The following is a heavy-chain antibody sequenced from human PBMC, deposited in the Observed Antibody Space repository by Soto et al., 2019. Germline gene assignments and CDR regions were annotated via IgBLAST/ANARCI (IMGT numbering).Heavy chain of an antibody. CDR3: ARRWGGTFDY. CDR1: GGSISSYY. V-gene: IGHV4-59*01. J-gene: IGHJ4*02. D-gene: IGHD2-21*01. CDR2: IYYSGST. Sequence: QVQLQESGPGLVKPSETLSLTCTVSGGSISSYYWSWIRQPPGKGLEWIGYIYYSGSTNYNPSLXSRVXIXVDTSKNQFSLKLSSVTAADTAVYYCARRWGGTFDYWGQGTLVTVSS.